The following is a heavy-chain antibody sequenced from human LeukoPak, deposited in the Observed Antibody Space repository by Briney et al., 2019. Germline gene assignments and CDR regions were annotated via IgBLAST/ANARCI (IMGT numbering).Heavy chain of an antibody. CDR1: GFTFSSYS. J-gene: IGHJ3*02. CDR3: ARLYGSGSYSAAFDI. V-gene: IGHV3-21*01. Sequence: GGSLRLSCAASGFTFSSYSMNWVRQAPGKGLEWVSSISSSSSYIYYADSVKGRFTISRDNAKNSLYLQMNSLRAEDTAVYYCARLYGSGSYSAAFDIWGQGTMVTVSS. D-gene: IGHD3-10*01. CDR2: ISSSSSYI.